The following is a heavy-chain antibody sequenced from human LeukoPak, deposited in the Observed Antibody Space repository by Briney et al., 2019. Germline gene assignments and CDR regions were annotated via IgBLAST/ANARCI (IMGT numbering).Heavy chain of an antibody. D-gene: IGHD5-18*01. CDR3: ARERGLRYFQH. J-gene: IGHJ1*01. V-gene: IGHV3-21*01. CDR2: ISSSSSYI. Sequence: GGSLRLSCAASGFTFSSYSMNWVRQAPGKGLEWVSSISSSSSYIYYADSVKGRFTISRDNAKNSLYLQMNSLRAEDTAVYYCARERGLRYFQHWGQGTLVTVSS. CDR1: GFTFSSYS.